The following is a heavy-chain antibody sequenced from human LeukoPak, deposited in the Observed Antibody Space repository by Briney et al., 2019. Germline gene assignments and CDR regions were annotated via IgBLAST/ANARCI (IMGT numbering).Heavy chain of an antibody. D-gene: IGHD5-12*01. CDR1: GDSINNNNYY. CDR3: ARRPIVPTGGAFDI. CDR2: IYYSGST. Sequence: PSETLSLTCTVSGDSINNNNYYWGWIRQPPGKGLEWIGYIYYSGSTNYNPSLKSRVTISVDTSKNQFSLKLSSVTAADTAVYYCARRPIVPTGGAFDIWGQGTMVTVSS. J-gene: IGHJ3*02. V-gene: IGHV4-61*05.